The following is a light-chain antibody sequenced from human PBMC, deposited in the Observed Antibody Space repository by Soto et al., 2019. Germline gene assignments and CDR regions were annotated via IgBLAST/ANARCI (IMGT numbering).Light chain of an antibody. CDR2: GAS. CDR3: QNYSTGRWT. V-gene: IGKV3-15*01. CDR1: QSVSTK. Sequence: EIVMTQSPATLSVSPGERATLSCRASQSVSTKLAWYQQKPGQGPRLLIYGASTRATGIPARFSGSGSGTEFTLTITSLQSEDFALYYWQNYSTGRWTFGQGTKVEIK. J-gene: IGKJ1*01.